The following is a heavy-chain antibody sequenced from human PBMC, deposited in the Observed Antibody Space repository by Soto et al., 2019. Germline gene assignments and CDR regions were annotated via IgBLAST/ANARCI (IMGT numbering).Heavy chain of an antibody. CDR1: GFTSGNYF. D-gene: IGHD1-20*01. CDR3: AKDLHWYGMDV. Sequence: EVQLLESGGGLVQPGESLRLSCAASGFTSGNYFMNWVRQAPGKGLEWVSVINKNGGTTQYADSVRGRFTISRDNSRNTLYLQMNSLRAEDTALYYCAKDLHWYGMDVWGQGTTVTVSS. CDR2: INKNGGTT. V-gene: IGHV3-23*01. J-gene: IGHJ6*02.